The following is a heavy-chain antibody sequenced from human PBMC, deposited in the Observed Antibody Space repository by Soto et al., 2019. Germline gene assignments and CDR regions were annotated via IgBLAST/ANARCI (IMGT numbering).Heavy chain of an antibody. CDR3: AKEYYYGSGPRFDY. V-gene: IGHV3-23*01. CDR2: ISGSGGST. Sequence: PGGSLRLSCAASGFTFSSYAMSWVRQAPGKGLEWVSAISGSGGSTYYADSVKGRLTISRDNSKTTLELQMNSQRAEDTAVYYCAKEYYYGSGPRFDYWGQGTLVTVSS. D-gene: IGHD3-10*01. J-gene: IGHJ4*02. CDR1: GFTFSSYA.